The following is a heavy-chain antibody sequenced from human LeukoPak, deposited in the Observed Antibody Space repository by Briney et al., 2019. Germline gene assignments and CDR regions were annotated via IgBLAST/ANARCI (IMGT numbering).Heavy chain of an antibody. CDR2: ISYDGSNE. CDR3: ARDEGTSYLSSFDY. J-gene: IGHJ4*02. Sequence: GRSLRLSCAASGFTFSSYVMHWVRQAPGKGLEWVAIISYDGSNEYYADSVKGRFTISRDNSKNTLYLQMNSLRAADTAVYYCARDEGTSYLSSFDYWGQGTLVTVSS. V-gene: IGHV3-30*04. D-gene: IGHD6-6*01. CDR1: GFTFSSYV.